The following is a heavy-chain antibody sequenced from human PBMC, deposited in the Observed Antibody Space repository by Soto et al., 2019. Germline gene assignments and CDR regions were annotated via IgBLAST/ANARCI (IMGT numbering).Heavy chain of an antibody. J-gene: IGHJ4*02. Sequence: EVQLVESGGGLVKPGGSLRLSCAASGFTFSNAWMSWVRQAPGKGLEWVGRIKSKTDGGTTDYAAPVKGRFTISRDDSKNTLYLQMNSLKTEDTAVYYCTTETSYIWGSYRLNYFDYWGQGTLVTVSS. CDR2: IKSKTDGGTT. D-gene: IGHD3-16*02. CDR1: GFTFSNAW. CDR3: TTETSYIWGSYRLNYFDY. V-gene: IGHV3-15*01.